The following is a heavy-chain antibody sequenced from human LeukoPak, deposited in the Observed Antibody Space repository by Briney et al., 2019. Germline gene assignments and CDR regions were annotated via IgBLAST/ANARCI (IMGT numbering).Heavy chain of an antibody. CDR1: GFTFSSYG. Sequence: GSSLRLSCAASGFTFSSYGMHWVRQAPGKGLEWVAVIWYDGSNKYYADSVKGQFTISRDNSKNTLYLQMNSLRAEDTAVYYCARREYCSGGSCYTYYYYGMDVWGQGTTVTVSS. CDR3: ARREYCSGGSCYTYYYYGMDV. J-gene: IGHJ6*02. D-gene: IGHD2-15*01. CDR2: IWYDGSNK. V-gene: IGHV3-33*01.